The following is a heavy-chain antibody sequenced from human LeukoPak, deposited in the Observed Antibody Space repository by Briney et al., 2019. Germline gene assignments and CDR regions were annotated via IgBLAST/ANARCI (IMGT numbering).Heavy chain of an antibody. V-gene: IGHV1-58*01. CDR2: IVVGSGNT. D-gene: IGHD3-3*01. CDR3: ATATNDFWSGSYYYYYMDV. Sequence: ASVKVSCKASGFTFTSSAVQWVRQARGQRLEWIGWIVVGSGNTNYAQKFQERVTITRDMSTSTAYMELSSLRSEDTAVYYCATATNDFWSGSYYYYYMDVWGKGTTVTVSS. CDR1: GFTFTSSA. J-gene: IGHJ6*03.